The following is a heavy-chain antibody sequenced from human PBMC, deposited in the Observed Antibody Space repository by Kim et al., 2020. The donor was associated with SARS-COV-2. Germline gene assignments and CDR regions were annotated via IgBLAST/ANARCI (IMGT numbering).Heavy chain of an antibody. J-gene: IGHJ6*02. Sequence: GWSLRLSCAASGFTFSNYAMSWVRQAPGKGLEWVSTVTGSGGSTYYADSVKGRFTISRDNSKNTQHLQMNSLRAEDTAVYYCASTGFGEQDVWGQGTTVTVSS. D-gene: IGHD3-10*01. CDR2: VTGSGGST. CDR1: GFTFSNYA. V-gene: IGHV3-23*01. CDR3: ASTGFGEQDV.